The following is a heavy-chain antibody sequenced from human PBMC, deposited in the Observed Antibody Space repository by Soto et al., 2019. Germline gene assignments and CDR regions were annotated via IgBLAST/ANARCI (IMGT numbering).Heavy chain of an antibody. CDR3: ARDRYCGGDCYGTHFDY. J-gene: IGHJ4*02. CDR1: GFTVSSNY. CDR2: IYSGGST. V-gene: IGHV3-66*01. D-gene: IGHD2-21*02. Sequence: GGSLRLSCAASGFTVSSNYMSWVRQAPGKGLEWVSVIYSGGSTYYADSVKGRFTISRDNSKNTLYLQMNSLRAEDTAVYYCARDRYCGGDCYGTHFDYWGQGTLVTVSS.